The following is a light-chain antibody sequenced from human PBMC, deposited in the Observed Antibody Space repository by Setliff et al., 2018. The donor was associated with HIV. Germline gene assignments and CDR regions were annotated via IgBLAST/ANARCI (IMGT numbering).Light chain of an antibody. CDR1: SSDVGGYNF. CDR2: EVS. Sequence: QSALTQPASVSGSPGQSITISCTGTSSDVGGYNFVSWYQQYPGKAPKLLIFEVSNRPSGVSNRFSGSKSGNTASLTISGLQADDEADYYCSSYTTTSTTVFGTGTKV. V-gene: IGLV2-14*01. CDR3: SSYTTTSTTV. J-gene: IGLJ1*01.